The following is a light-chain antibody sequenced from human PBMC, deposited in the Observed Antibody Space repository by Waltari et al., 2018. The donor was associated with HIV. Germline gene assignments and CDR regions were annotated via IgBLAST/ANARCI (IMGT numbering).Light chain of an antibody. J-gene: IGLJ2*01. CDR2: SNN. V-gene: IGLV1-44*01. CDR3: AAWDDSLNGLL. CDR1: NSNIGTNT. Sequence: QSVLTQPPSASGTPGPRVTISCSGNNSNIGTNTVTWYHQLPGTAPKLLIFSNNQRPSGVPDRFSGSKSGTSASLAISGLQSEDEAVYYCAAWDDSLNGLLFGGGTKLTVL.